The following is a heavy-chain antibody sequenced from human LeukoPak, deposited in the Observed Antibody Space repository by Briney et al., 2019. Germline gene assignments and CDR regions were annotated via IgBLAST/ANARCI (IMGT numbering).Heavy chain of an antibody. D-gene: IGHD3-22*01. Sequence: SVKVSCTASGGTFSSYAISWVRQAPGQGLEWMGGIIPIFGTANYAQKFQGRVTITADESTSTAYMELSSLRSEDTAVYYCARAEGTHYYDSSGYPGAFDIWGQGTMVTVSS. CDR2: IIPIFGTA. CDR1: GGTFSSYA. V-gene: IGHV1-69*13. J-gene: IGHJ3*02. CDR3: ARAEGTHYYDSSGYPGAFDI.